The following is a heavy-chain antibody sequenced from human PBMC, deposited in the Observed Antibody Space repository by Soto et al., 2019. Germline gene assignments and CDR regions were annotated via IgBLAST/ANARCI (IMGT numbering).Heavy chain of an antibody. CDR1: GGTFSSYA. CDR3: ARDPRRAYSNYDGMDV. V-gene: IGHV1-69*13. D-gene: IGHD4-4*01. CDR2: IIPIFGTA. J-gene: IGHJ6*02. Sequence: ASVKVSCKASGGTFSSYAISWVRQAPGQGLEWMGGIIPIFGTANYAQKFQGRVTITADESTSTAYMELSSLRSEDTAVYYCARDPRRAYSNYDGMDVWGQGTTVTVSS.